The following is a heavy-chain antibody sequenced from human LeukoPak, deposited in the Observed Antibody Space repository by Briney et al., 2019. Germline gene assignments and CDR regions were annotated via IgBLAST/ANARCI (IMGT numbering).Heavy chain of an antibody. V-gene: IGHV3-30*18. CDR3: AKGEFGVVTANFDY. CDR1: GFTFSSYS. D-gene: IGHD2-21*02. J-gene: IGHJ4*02. Sequence: GGSLRLSCAASGFTFSSYSMHWVRQAPGKGLEWVAVISYDGSNKYYADSVKGRFTISRDNSKNTLYLQMNSLRAEDTAVYYCAKGEFGVVTANFDYWGQGTLVTVSS. CDR2: ISYDGSNK.